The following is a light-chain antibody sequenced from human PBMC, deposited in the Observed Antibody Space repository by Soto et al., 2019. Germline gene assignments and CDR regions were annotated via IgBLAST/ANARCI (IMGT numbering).Light chain of an antibody. J-gene: IGKJ1*01. V-gene: IGKV1-5*03. CDR3: QHYNSYSEA. CDR1: QTISSW. CDR2: KAS. Sequence: IQMTQSPSTLSASVRDSVTITCRASQTISSWLAWFQQRPGRAPKFLIYKASTLKSGVPSRFSGSGSGTEFTLTISSLQPDDFATYYCQHYNSYSEAFGQGTKVDIK.